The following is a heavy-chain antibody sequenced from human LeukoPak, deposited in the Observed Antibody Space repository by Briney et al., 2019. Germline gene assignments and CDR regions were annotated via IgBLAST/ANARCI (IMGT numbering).Heavy chain of an antibody. D-gene: IGHD2-2*01. CDR1: GGSISSGSYY. CDR2: IYTSGST. J-gene: IGHJ4*02. Sequence: PSQTLSLTCTVSGGSISSGSYYWSWIRQPAGKGLEWIGRIYTSGSTNYNPSLKSRVTISVDTSKNQFSLKLSSVTAADTAVYYCARVGYCSSTSCYALDYWGQGTLVTVSS. CDR3: ARVGYCSSTSCYALDY. V-gene: IGHV4-61*02.